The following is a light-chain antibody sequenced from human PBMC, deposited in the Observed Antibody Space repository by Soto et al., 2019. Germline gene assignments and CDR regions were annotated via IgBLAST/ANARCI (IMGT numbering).Light chain of an antibody. CDR2: DVT. J-gene: IGLJ2*01. V-gene: IGLV2-14*01. CDR3: SSYTSSTVV. CDR1: SSDVGGYNY. Sequence: QSALTQPASVSGSPGQSITISCTGTSSDVGGYNYVSWYKQHPGKAPKLMIYDVTNRPSGVSNRFSGSKSGNTASLTISGPQAEDEADYYCSSYTSSTVVFGGGTKLTVL.